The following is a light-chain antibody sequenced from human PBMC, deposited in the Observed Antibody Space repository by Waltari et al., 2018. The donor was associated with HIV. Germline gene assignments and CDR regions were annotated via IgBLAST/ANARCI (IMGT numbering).Light chain of an antibody. CDR3: GAWDDSLHGPL. V-gene: IGLV1-44*01. CDR1: NSNIGNNL. J-gene: IGLJ2*01. CDR2: SNN. Sequence: QSVLTQPPSASGTPGQRVTISCSGRNSNIGNNLVEWYQQLPGTAPKLLIYSNNQRPSGVPDRFSGSKSGTSGSLAISGLQSEDEADYYCGAWDDSLHGPLFGGGTKLTVL.